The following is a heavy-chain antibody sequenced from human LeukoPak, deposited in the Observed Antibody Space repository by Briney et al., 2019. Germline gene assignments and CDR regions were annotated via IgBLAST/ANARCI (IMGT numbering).Heavy chain of an antibody. Sequence: GRSLRLSCAASGFTFSSYAMHWVRQAPGKGLEWVAVISYGGSNKYYADSVKGRFTISRDNSKNTLYLQMNSLRAEDTAVYYCARDSSYYVWGQGTLVTVSS. D-gene: IGHD3-10*02. CDR1: GFTFSSYA. J-gene: IGHJ4*02. CDR3: ARDSSYYV. V-gene: IGHV3-30-3*01. CDR2: ISYGGSNK.